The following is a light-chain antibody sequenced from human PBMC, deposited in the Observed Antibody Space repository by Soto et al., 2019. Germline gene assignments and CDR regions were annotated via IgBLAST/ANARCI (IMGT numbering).Light chain of an antibody. J-gene: IGKJ2*01. CDR1: QSVASN. CDR2: GAS. Sequence: EIVMTQSPASLSVSPGDGVTLSCRASQSVASNVAWYQQKPGQGPRLLIHGASTRAAGVPARFSGSGSATDFTLTISSLQSEDFAFYYCQQYHNWPPQYTFGQGTKLQIK. V-gene: IGKV3-15*01. CDR3: QQYHNWPPQYT.